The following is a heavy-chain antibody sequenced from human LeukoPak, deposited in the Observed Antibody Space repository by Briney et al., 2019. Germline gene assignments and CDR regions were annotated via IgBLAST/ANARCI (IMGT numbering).Heavy chain of an antibody. CDR1: GFTFSSSW. J-gene: IGHJ5*02. D-gene: IGHD2-2*01. CDR3: ARSISWHDGWFDP. Sequence: PGGSLRLSCAASGFTFSSSWMYRVRQRPGKGLVWVSRINPDGSTTNYADSMKGRFTISRDNAKSTLYLQMNRLRAEDTAVYFCARSISWHDGWFDPWGQGTLVTVSS. V-gene: IGHV3-74*01. CDR2: INPDGSTT.